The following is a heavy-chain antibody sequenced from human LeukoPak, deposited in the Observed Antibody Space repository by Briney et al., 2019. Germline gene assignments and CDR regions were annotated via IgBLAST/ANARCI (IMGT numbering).Heavy chain of an antibody. CDR3: AKDHYWSIDY. CDR2: IKGDGIST. J-gene: IGHJ4*02. CDR1: GFDFSSNW. Sequence: GGSLRLSCAASGFDFSSNWMHWVRRAPGQGLVWVSRIKGDGISTNYADSVKGRFTISRDIAKNTLYLQMNSLRAEDTGVYYCAKDHYWSIDYWGRGTLVTVSS. D-gene: IGHD3-3*01. V-gene: IGHV3-74*01.